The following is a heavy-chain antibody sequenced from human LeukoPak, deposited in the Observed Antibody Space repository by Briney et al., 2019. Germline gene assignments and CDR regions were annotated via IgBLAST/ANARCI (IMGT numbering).Heavy chain of an antibody. CDR3: RRGATTEGGHSNGLDF. CDR1: GFTFSSYH. CDR2: IGSSGSYI. Sequence: GGSLRLSCEVSGFTFSSYHMNWVRQAPGKGLEWVSSIGSSGSYIYYADSLTGRLTISRDNAKNSLYLQMNSLRAEDTAMYYFRRGATTEGGHSNGLDFWARGTRVTFSS. V-gene: IGHV3-21*01. J-gene: IGHJ2*01. D-gene: IGHD5-12*01.